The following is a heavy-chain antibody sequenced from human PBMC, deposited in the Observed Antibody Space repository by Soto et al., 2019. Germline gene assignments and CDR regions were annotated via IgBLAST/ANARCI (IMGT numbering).Heavy chain of an antibody. V-gene: IGHV4-61*01. D-gene: IGHD1-26*01. CDR1: GGSVSSGNYY. J-gene: IGHJ5*02. Sequence: PSETLSLTCTVSGGSVSSGNYYWSWIRQPPGQGLEWIGFIYYSGSTSYNPSLKSRVTISLDKSNNQFSLKLTSVTAADTAVYYCARQGGVGATIRDWFDPWGQGTLVTVSS. CDR3: ARQGGVGATIRDWFDP. CDR2: IYYSGST.